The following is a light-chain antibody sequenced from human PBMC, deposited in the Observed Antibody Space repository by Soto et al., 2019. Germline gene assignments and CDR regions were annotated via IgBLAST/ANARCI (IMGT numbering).Light chain of an antibody. CDR2: GAS. Sequence: EIVLTQSPATLSVSPGERATLSCRASQSVSSNLAWYQQKPGQAPRLLIYGASTRAPGIPARFTGSGSGTEFTLTISSLQSEDFVVYSCQQYNTWPQTFGQGTKVEIK. CDR3: QQYNTWPQT. J-gene: IGKJ1*01. CDR1: QSVSSN. V-gene: IGKV3-15*01.